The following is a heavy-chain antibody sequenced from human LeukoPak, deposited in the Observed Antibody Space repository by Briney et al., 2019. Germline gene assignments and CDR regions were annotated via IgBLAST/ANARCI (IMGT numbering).Heavy chain of an antibody. V-gene: IGHV3-23*01. Sequence: GGSLRLSCAASGFTFSSHAMSWVRQAPGKGLEWVSAISGSGGSTYYADSVKGRFTISRDNSKNTLYLQMNSLRAEDTAVYYCAKWRTGTLFYFDYWGQGTLVTVSS. D-gene: IGHD1-1*01. CDR2: ISGSGGST. J-gene: IGHJ4*02. CDR3: AKWRTGTLFYFDY. CDR1: GFTFSSHA.